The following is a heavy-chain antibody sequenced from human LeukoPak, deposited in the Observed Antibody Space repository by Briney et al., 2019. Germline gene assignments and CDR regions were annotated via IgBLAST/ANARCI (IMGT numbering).Heavy chain of an antibody. V-gene: IGHV3-30*02. CDR1: GFTFSSYG. CDR3: AKRQGLERYYNYYYMDV. Sequence: PGGSLRLSCAASGFTFSSYGMHWVRQAPGKGLEWVAFIRYDGSNKYYADSVKGRFTISRDNSKNTLYLQMNSLRAEDTAVYYCAKRQGLERYYNYYYMDVWGKGTMVTVSS. D-gene: IGHD1-1*01. CDR2: IRYDGSNK. J-gene: IGHJ6*03.